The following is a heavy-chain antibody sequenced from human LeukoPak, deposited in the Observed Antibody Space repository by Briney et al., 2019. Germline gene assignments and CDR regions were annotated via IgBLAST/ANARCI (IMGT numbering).Heavy chain of an antibody. CDR1: GGSIGSGDYY. CDR2: IYYSGST. Sequence: PSETLSLTCTVSGGSIGSGDYYWGWIRQPPGKGLEWIGTIYYSGSTYYNTSLKSRVTISVDMSNNRFSLKLNSVTAADTAVYYCARHDYGDYGPFDCWGQGTLVTVSS. CDR3: ARHDYGDYGPFDC. D-gene: IGHD4-17*01. V-gene: IGHV4-39*01. J-gene: IGHJ4*02.